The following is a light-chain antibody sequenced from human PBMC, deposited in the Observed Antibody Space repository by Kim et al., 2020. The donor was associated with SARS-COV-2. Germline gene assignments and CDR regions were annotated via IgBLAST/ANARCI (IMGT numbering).Light chain of an antibody. CDR2: GAS. CDR3: QHYGSSPQT. Sequence: EIVLTQSPGTLSLSPGERATLSCRASQSVSSSYLAWYQQKPGQAPRLLIYGASSRATGIPDRFSGSGSGTDFTLTISRLEPEDFAVYYCQHYGSSPQTFGQGTKVVIK. J-gene: IGKJ1*01. V-gene: IGKV3-20*01. CDR1: QSVSSSY.